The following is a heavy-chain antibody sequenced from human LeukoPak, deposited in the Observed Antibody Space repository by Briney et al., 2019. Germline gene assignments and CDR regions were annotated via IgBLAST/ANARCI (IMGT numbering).Heavy chain of an antibody. D-gene: IGHD1-7*01. V-gene: IGHV3-7*01. J-gene: IGHJ4*02. CDR1: GFTFSSYW. CDR2: IKQDGSGK. CDR3: ARATGTNLFDY. Sequence: GGSLRLSCAASGFTFSSYWMSWVRQAPGKGLEWVANIKQDGSGKYYVDSVKGRFTISRDNAKNSLYLQMNSLRAEDTAVYYCARATGTNLFDYWGQGTLVTVSS.